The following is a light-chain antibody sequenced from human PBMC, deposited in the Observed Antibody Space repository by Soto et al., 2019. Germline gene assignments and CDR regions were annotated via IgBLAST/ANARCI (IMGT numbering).Light chain of an antibody. CDR2: EAT. V-gene: IGKV1-5*03. CDR3: QQYNSYST. J-gene: IGKJ1*01. Sequence: DIQMTQSPSTLSASVGDRVTITCRASQSISSWLAWYQQKPGRAPKLLIYEATSFQSGVPSRFSGCRSGTEFNLTISSLQPDDFATYYCQQYNSYSTFGQGTKVEIK. CDR1: QSISSW.